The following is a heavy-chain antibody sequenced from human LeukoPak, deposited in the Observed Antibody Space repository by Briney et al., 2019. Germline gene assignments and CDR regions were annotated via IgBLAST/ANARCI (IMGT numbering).Heavy chain of an antibody. CDR1: GYTFTNHY. D-gene: IGHD5-24*01. CDR3: ARIRDGYNDAYDV. CDR2: INPGGGNT. Sequence: ASVNVSCKASGYTFTNHYMHWVRQPPGQGLEWMGLINPGGGNTNYAQNFQGRVTMTRDTSTSTVYMELSSLRSEDTAIYYCARIRDGYNDAYDVWGQGTVVTVPS. V-gene: IGHV1-46*01. J-gene: IGHJ3*01.